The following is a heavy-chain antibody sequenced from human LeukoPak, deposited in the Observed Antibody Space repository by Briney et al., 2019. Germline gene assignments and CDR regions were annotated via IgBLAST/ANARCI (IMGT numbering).Heavy chain of an antibody. CDR3: ARDTGDRYVDY. CDR2: IYYSGST. V-gene: IGHV4-59*01. CDR1: GGSISSYY. Sequence: PSETLSLTCTVSGGSISSYYWSWVRQPPGKGLEWVGYIYYSGSTTYNPSLKSRVTISVDTSKNQFSLKLSSVTAADTAVYYCARDTGDRYVDYWGQGTLVTVSS. J-gene: IGHJ4*02. D-gene: IGHD2-21*01.